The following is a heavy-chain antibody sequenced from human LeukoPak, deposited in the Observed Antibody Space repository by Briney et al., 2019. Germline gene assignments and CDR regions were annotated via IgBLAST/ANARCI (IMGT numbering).Heavy chain of an antibody. CDR2: LSGSGGST. V-gene: IGHV3-23*01. D-gene: IGHD3-22*01. Sequence: GGSLRLSCAVSGITLSNYGMSWVRQAPGKGLEWVAGLSGSGGSTNYADSVKGRFTISRDNPKNTLYLQMNSLRAEDTAVYFCAKRGVVTRVILVGFHKEAYYFDSWGQGALVTVSS. CDR3: AKRGVVTRVILVGFHKEAYYFDS. CDR1: GITLSNYG. J-gene: IGHJ4*02.